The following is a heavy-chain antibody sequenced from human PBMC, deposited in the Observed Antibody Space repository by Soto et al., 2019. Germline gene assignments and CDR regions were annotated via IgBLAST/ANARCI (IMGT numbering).Heavy chain of an antibody. CDR2: IKQDGSEK. CDR1: GFTFSSYW. Sequence: PGGSLRLSCAASGFTFSSYWMSWVRQAPGKGLEWVANIKQDGSEKYYVDSVKGRFTISRDNAKNSLYLQMNSLRAEDTAVYYCAREVFAAAGDYYYYDYMDVWGKGTSDTVSS. J-gene: IGHJ6*03. V-gene: IGHV3-7*01. D-gene: IGHD6-13*01. CDR3: AREVFAAAGDYYYYDYMDV.